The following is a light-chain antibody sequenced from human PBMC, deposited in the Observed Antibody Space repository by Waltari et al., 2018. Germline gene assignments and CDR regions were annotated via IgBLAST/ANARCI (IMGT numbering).Light chain of an antibody. CDR1: SSTIGAGYD. J-gene: IGLJ3*02. Sequence: QSVLTQPPSVSGAPGHRVTISCPGSSSTIGAGYDVHWYQQLPGTAPKLLIYGNSNRPSGVPDRFSGSKSGTSASLAITGLQAEDEADYYCQSYDSSLSGWVFGGGTKLTVL. CDR3: QSYDSSLSGWV. CDR2: GNS. V-gene: IGLV1-40*01.